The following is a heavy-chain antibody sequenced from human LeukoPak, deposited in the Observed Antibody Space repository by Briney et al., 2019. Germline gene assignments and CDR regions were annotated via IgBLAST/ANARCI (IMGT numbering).Heavy chain of an antibody. D-gene: IGHD3-22*01. Sequence: ASVKVSCKVSGYTLTELSMHWVRQAPGKGLEWMGGFDPEDGETIYAQKFQGRVTMTEGTSTDTAYMELSSLRSEDTAVYYCATPKYYYDSSGLGAFDIWGQGTMVTVSS. CDR1: GYTLTELS. CDR2: FDPEDGET. V-gene: IGHV1-24*01. J-gene: IGHJ3*02. CDR3: ATPKYYYDSSGLGAFDI.